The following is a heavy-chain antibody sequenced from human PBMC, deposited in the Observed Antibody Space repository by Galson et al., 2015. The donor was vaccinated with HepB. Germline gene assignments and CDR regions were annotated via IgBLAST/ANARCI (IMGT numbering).Heavy chain of an antibody. CDR3: AREGIAADDYGMDV. D-gene: IGHD6-13*01. V-gene: IGHV3-30*04. CDR2: ISYDGSNK. CDR1: GFTFSSYA. Sequence: SLRLSCAASGFTFSSYAMHWVRQAPGKGLEWVAVISYDGSNKYYADSVKGRFTISRDNSKNTLYLQMNSLRAEDTAVYYCAREGIAADDYGMDVWGQGTTVTVSS. J-gene: IGHJ6*02.